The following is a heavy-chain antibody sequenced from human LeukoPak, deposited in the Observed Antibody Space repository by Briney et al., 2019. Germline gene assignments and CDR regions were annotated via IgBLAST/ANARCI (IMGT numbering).Heavy chain of an antibody. Sequence: GGSLRLSCVASGFTFSSYWMSWVRQAPGKGLEWISGVNWNGGSTGYADSVKGRFTIPRDNAKNSLYLQMNSLRAEDTALYYCVRDRCSSTSCHDSPNWFDPWGQGTLVTVSS. D-gene: IGHD2-2*01. V-gene: IGHV3-20*04. CDR1: GFTFSSYW. J-gene: IGHJ5*02. CDR2: VNWNGGST. CDR3: VRDRCSSTSCHDSPNWFDP.